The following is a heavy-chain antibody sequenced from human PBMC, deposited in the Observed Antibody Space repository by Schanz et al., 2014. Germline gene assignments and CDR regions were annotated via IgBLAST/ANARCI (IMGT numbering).Heavy chain of an antibody. J-gene: IGHJ4*02. Sequence: EVQMLESGGGLVQPGGSLRLSCVASGFTFRRYGMSWVRQAPGKGLEWVSVIAGDGGGPNYVDSVKGRFTISRDNSDNTLYLQMNNLRAEDTAVYYCARGSGTFDSWGQGTLVTVS. CDR1: GFTFRRYG. CDR3: ARGSGTFDS. V-gene: IGHV3-23*01. D-gene: IGHD3-3*01. CDR2: IAGDGGGP.